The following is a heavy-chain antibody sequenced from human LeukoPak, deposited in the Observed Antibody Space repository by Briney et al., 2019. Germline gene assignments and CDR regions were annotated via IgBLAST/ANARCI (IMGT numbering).Heavy chain of an antibody. CDR1: GGSFSGYY. Sequence: SETLSLTCAVYGGSFSGYYWSWIRQPPGKGLEWIGEINHSGSTNYNPSLKSRVTISVDTSKNQFSLKLSSVTAADTAVYYCARVFRAARSLWYYYYMDVWGKGTTVTVSS. CDR2: INHSGST. J-gene: IGHJ6*03. CDR3: ARVFRAARSLWYYYYMDV. D-gene: IGHD6-6*01. V-gene: IGHV4-34*01.